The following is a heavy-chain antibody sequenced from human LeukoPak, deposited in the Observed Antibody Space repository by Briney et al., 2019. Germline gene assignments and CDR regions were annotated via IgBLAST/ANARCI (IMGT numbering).Heavy chain of an antibody. V-gene: IGHV3-53*01. J-gene: IGHJ4*02. D-gene: IGHD4-23*01. CDR3: ASESPLYYGGNSEF. CDR2: IYGGDTT. CDR1: GFTVSSNY. Sequence: GGSLRLSCAVSGFTVSSNYMSWFRQAPGKGLEWVPGIYGGDTTYYADSVKGRFTISRDNSKNTLYLQMNSLRADDTAVYYCASESPLYYGGNSEFWGQGTLVTVSS.